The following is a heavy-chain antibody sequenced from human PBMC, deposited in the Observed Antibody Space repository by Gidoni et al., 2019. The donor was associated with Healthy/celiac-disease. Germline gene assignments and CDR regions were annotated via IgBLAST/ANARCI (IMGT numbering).Heavy chain of an antibody. Sequence: QLQLQESRPGLVNPSETLSLTCTVSGRSISSSSYYWGWIRQPPGKGLEWMGSIYYSGSTYYNPSLKSRVTISVDTSKNQFSLKLSSVTAADTAVYYCARQEAAAGTYYYYGMDVWGQGTTVTVSS. J-gene: IGHJ6*02. D-gene: IGHD6-13*01. V-gene: IGHV4-39*01. CDR3: ARQEAAAGTYYYYGMDV. CDR2: IYYSGST. CDR1: GRSISSSSYY.